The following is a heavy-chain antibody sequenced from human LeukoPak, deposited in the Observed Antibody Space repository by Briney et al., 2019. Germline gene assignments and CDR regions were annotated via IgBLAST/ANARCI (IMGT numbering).Heavy chain of an antibody. CDR1: GFTFSSYW. V-gene: IGHV3-74*01. CDR2: INSDGSST. D-gene: IGHD2-2*01. J-gene: IGHJ4*02. CDR3: ARDRGCRSTSCYPGFDY. Sequence: GGSLRLSCAASGFTFSSYWMHWVRQAPGKGLVWVSCINSDGSSTSYADSVRGRFTISRDNAKNTLYLQMNSLRAEDTAVYYCARDRGCRSTSCYPGFDYWGQGTLVTVSS.